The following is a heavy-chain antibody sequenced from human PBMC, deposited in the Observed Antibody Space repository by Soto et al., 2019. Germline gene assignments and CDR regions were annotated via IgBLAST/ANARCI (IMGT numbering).Heavy chain of an antibody. J-gene: IGHJ4*02. D-gene: IGHD3-10*01. CDR3: TRDGDYYVSGTYGYSDY. CDR2: IRIKAYGGTT. CDR1: GFTFGDYA. V-gene: IGHV3-49*04. Sequence: PGGSLRLSCSASGFTFGDYAMSWVRQAPGKGLEWVGFIRIKAYGGTTEYAASVEGRLTISRDDSKSIAYLQMSSLKSDDTALYYCTRDGDYYVSGTYGYSDYWGQGNMVTVSA.